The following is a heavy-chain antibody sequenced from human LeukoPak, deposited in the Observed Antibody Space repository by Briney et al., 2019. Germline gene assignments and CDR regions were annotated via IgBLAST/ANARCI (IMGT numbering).Heavy chain of an antibody. J-gene: IGHJ4*02. D-gene: IGHD3-10*01. CDR2: ISPDGSKD. Sequence: GGSLRLSCAASGFTFGTYVFHWVRQAPGKGLEWVGFISPDGSKDRYSDSLKGRSTISRDNSKNTLYLQMNSLRAEDTAVYYCARDYGSGRDKYYFDYWGQGTLVTVSS. CDR3: ARDYGSGRDKYYFDY. V-gene: IGHV3-30*07. CDR1: GFTFGTYV.